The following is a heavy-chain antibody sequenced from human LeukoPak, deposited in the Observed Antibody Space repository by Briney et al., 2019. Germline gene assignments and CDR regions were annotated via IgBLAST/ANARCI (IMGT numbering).Heavy chain of an antibody. CDR3: ATPSYYYYGMDV. CDR2: FDPEDGET. V-gene: IGHV1-24*01. Sequence: ASVKVSCKVSGYTLTELSMHWVRQAPGKGLEWMGGFDPEDGETIYAQKFQGRVTMTEDTSTDTAYMELSGLRSEDTAVYYCATPSYYYYGMDVWGQGTTVTVSS. CDR1: GYTLTELS. J-gene: IGHJ6*02.